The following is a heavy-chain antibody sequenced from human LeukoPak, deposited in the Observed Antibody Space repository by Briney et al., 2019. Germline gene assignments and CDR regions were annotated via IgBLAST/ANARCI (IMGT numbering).Heavy chain of an antibody. CDR1: GYSISSGYY. CDR3: ARDPPGPAYYYDQIEDAFDI. J-gene: IGHJ3*02. V-gene: IGHV4-38-2*02. Sequence: SQTLSLTCTVSGYSISSGYYWGWIRQPPGKGLEWIGSIYHSGSTYYNPSLKSRVTISVDTSKNQFSLKLSSVTAADTAVYYCARDPPGPAYYYDQIEDAFDIWGQGTMVTVSS. CDR2: IYHSGST. D-gene: IGHD3-22*01.